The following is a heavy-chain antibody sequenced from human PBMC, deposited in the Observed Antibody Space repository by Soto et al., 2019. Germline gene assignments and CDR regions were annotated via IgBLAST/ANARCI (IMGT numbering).Heavy chain of an antibody. CDR3: ARQESSGWDQYFQH. J-gene: IGHJ1*01. V-gene: IGHV4-39*01. CDR1: GGSISSSSYY. D-gene: IGHD6-19*01. Sequence: QLQLQESGPGLVKPSETLSLTCTVSGGSISSSSYYWGWIRQPPGKGLEWIGSIYYSGSTYYNPSLKSRVTISVDTSKNQFSLKLSSVTAADTAVYYCARQESSGWDQYFQHWGQGTLVTVSS. CDR2: IYYSGST.